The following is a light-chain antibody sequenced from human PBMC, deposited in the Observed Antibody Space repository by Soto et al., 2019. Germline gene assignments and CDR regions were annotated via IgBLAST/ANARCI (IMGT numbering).Light chain of an antibody. CDR2: GAS. V-gene: IGKV3-20*01. J-gene: IGKJ2*01. CDR1: QSVSSSH. CDR3: QQSYSTPRT. Sequence: IMLTQSPGTLSLSPGERATLSCRASQSVSSSHLAWYQQKPGQAPRLLIYGASSRATGIPDRFSGSGSGTDFTLTISRLEPEDFATYYCQQSYSTPRTFGQGTKLEIK.